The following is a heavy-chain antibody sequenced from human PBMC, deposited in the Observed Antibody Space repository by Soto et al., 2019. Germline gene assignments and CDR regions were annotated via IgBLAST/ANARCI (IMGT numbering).Heavy chain of an antibody. CDR1: GGSISSSSYY. D-gene: IGHD2-21*01. CDR2: IYHRGST. J-gene: IGHJ4*02. CDR3: TRGGDPYKTGH. Sequence: SETLSLTCTVSGGSISSSSYYWGWIRQPPERGLEWIGNIYHRGSTYYNPSLKSRVTISVDRSKNQFSLKLTSVNTADTAIYYCTRGGDPYKTGHWGQGTLVTVSS. V-gene: IGHV4-39*07.